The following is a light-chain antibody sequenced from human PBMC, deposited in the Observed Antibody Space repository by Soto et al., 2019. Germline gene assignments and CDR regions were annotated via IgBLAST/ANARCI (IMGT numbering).Light chain of an antibody. J-gene: IGKJ3*01. Sequence: EMVMTQSPATLSVSPGDRATLSCRTSQSISGRYLAWYRQTPGQAPRLLIYDTSTRATGLPDRFSGSGCGTDFTITISMLAAEDFAVYYWQHYGSPFTFGHGTKVDIK. CDR1: QSISGRY. CDR3: QHYGSPFT. V-gene: IGKV3-20*01. CDR2: DTS.